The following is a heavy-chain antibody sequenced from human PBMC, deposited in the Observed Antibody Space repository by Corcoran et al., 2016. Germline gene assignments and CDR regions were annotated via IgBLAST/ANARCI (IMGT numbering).Heavy chain of an antibody. D-gene: IGHD3-16*02. J-gene: IGHJ4*02. CDR1: GYTFTSYG. Sequence: QVQLVQSGAEVKKPGASVKVSCKASGYTFTSYGISWVRQAPGQGLEWMGWISAYNGNTNYAQKLQGRVTMTTDTSTSTAYMELRSLRSDDTAVYYCARDRFRFSASARYDYVWGSYRHPFDYWGQGTLVTVSS. CDR2: ISAYNGNT. V-gene: IGHV1-18*01. CDR3: ARDRFRFSASARYDYVWGSYRHPFDY.